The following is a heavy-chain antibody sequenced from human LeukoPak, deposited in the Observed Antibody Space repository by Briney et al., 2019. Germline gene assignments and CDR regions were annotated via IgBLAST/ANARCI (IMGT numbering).Heavy chain of an antibody. CDR2: INPNSGNT. J-gene: IGHJ3*01. Sequence: SVRVSCKTSGYTFTGYYIHWMRQVAGQGLEWMGCINPNSGNTHYRQEIQGRVTMTRDTSITTAYMDLSGLTSGDTAVYFCARGGEVVPIVEDAFDFWGQGTLVIVSS. CDR3: ARGGEVVPIVEDAFDF. D-gene: IGHD2-2*01. CDR1: GYTFTGYY. V-gene: IGHV1-2*02.